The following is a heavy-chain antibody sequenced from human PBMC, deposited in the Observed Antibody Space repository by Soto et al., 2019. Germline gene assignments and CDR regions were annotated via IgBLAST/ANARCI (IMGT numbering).Heavy chain of an antibody. V-gene: IGHV3-48*02. CDR2: ISSSSSTI. Sequence: PGGSLRLSCAASGFTFSSYSMNWVHQAPGKGLEWVSYISSSSSTIYYADSVKGRFTISRDNAKNSLYLQMNSLRDEDTAVYYCARGFHYYDSSGYSDYYGMDVWGQGTTVTVSS. D-gene: IGHD3-22*01. CDR3: ARGFHYYDSSGYSDYYGMDV. CDR1: GFTFSSYS. J-gene: IGHJ6*02.